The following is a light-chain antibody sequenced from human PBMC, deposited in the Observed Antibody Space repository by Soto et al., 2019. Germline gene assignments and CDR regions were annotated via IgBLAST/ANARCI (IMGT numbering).Light chain of an antibody. V-gene: IGLV6-57*04. CDR1: SGSIASNY. J-gene: IGLJ2*01. CDR3: QSYDSSNHVV. CDR2: EDN. Sequence: NFMLTQPHSVSESPGKTVTISCTRSSGSIASNYVQWYQQRPGSAPTTVIYEDNQRPSGVPERFSGSIDSSSNSASLTISGLKTEEEAGYYCQSYDSSNHVVFGGGTKRTVL.